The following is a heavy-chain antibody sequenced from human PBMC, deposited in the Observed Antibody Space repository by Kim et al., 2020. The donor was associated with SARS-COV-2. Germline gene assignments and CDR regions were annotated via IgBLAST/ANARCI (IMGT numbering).Heavy chain of an antibody. CDR3: ATLGYCSGGSCYNYFDY. Sequence: GGSLRLSCAASGFTFSSYSMNWVRQAPGKGLEWVSYISSSSSTIYYADSVKGRFTISRDNAKNSLYLQMNSLRDEDTAVYYCATLGYCSGGSCYNYFDYWGQGTLVTVSS. CDR2: ISSSSSTI. D-gene: IGHD2-15*01. CDR1: GFTFSSYS. V-gene: IGHV3-48*02. J-gene: IGHJ4*02.